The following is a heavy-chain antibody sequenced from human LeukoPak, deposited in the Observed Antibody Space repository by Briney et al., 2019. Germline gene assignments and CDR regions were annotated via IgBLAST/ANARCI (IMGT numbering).Heavy chain of an antibody. Sequence: ASVKVSCKASGYTFTSYDFNWVRQATGQRPEWMGWMSPNSGDTGYAQKFQDRVTMTRNTSISTAYMELSSLRSDDTAVYYCARAPPNWGYDYWGPGTLVTVSS. CDR1: GYTFTSYD. D-gene: IGHD7-27*01. V-gene: IGHV1-8*01. CDR2: MSPNSGDT. CDR3: ARAPPNWGYDY. J-gene: IGHJ4*02.